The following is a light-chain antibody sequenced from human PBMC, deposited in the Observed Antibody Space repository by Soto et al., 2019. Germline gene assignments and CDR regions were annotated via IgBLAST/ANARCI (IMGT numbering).Light chain of an antibody. CDR3: QQYGSSPIT. Sequence: EIVLTQSPGTLSLSPGERATLSCRAILSVRSSYLAWYQQRPGQPPRLLMDGATRATGIPDRFSGSGSGTDFTLTISSLEPEDFAVYYCQQYGSSPITFGQGTRLDIK. J-gene: IGKJ5*01. CDR2: GA. CDR1: LSVRSSY. V-gene: IGKV3-20*01.